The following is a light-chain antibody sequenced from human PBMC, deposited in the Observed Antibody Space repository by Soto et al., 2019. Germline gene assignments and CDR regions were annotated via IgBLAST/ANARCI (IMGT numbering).Light chain of an antibody. V-gene: IGKV1-39*01. CDR1: QSISSY. Sequence: DIQMTQSPSSLSASVGDRVTITCRASQSISSYLTWYQQKPGKAPKLLIYAASSLQSGVPSRFSGSGSGTDFTITISSLQPEDVVTYYCQQHYSTLALTFGGGTKVEIK. J-gene: IGKJ4*01. CDR3: QQHYSTLALT. CDR2: AAS.